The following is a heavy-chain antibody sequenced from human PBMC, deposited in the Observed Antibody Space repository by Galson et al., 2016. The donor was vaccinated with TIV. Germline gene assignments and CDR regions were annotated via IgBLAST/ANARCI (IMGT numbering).Heavy chain of an antibody. D-gene: IGHD3-22*01. V-gene: IGHV3-23*01. CDR2: ISGGGGST. CDR3: TKVPSSGFSYYYGLDV. J-gene: IGHJ6*02. CDR1: GFTFSIFA. Sequence: SLRLSCAASGFTFSIFAMTWVRQAPGMGLEWVSAISGGGGSTYYAGSVKGRFTVSRDNSKNTVFLQMNSLRAEDTAVYYCTKVPSSGFSYYYGLDVWGQGTTVTVSS.